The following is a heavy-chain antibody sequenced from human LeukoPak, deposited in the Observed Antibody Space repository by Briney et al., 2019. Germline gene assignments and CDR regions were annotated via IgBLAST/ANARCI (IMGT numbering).Heavy chain of an antibody. CDR1: GFTLRNYA. CDR2: VSFDGNTT. D-gene: IGHD1/OR15-1a*01. CDR3: ARFRAATRRCDY. V-gene: IGHV3-30*09. J-gene: IGHJ4*02. Sequence: GRSLRLSCAASGFTLRNYARYWVRQAPGRGLEWAAVVSFDGNTTFYSDSVKGRFAISRDNSKNTLYLEMNSLRPEDTAVYYCARFRAATRRCDYSGQGNLVTVSS.